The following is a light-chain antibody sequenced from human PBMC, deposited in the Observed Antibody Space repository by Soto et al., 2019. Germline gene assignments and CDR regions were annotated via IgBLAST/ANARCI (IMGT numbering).Light chain of an antibody. V-gene: IGKV3-15*01. CDR1: QSVTTN. CDR2: GAS. CDR3: QEYHSLPHT. J-gene: IGKJ2*01. Sequence: ETVLTQSPATLSVSPGERATFFCKASQSVTTNLAWYQQKPGQVPRLLIYGASTRASGIPARFSGSGSGTEFTLSISSLQSEDFATYHCQEYHSLPHTFGQGTKMEIK.